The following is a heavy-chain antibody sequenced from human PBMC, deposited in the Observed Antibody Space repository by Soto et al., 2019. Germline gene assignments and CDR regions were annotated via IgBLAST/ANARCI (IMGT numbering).Heavy chain of an antibody. CDR2: TFYRSKWYN. D-gene: IGHD6-19*01. CDR3: ARSPYSSGWYGWFDP. V-gene: IGHV6-1*01. J-gene: IGHJ5*02. CDR1: GDSVSTNSAA. Sequence: QVQLQQSGPGLVEPSQTLSLTCAISGDSVSTNSAAWNCIRQSPSRGLEWLGRTFYRSKWYNDYAVSVKSRITINPDTSKNQFSLQLNSVTPEDTAVYYYARSPYSSGWYGWFDPWGQGTLVTVSS.